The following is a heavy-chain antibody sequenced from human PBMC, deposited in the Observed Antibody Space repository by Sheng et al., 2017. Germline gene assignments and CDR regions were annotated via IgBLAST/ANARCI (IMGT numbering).Heavy chain of an antibody. CDR3: ARREQQLGGSFDL. Sequence: DVQLVQSGAEVKKPGESLKISCKGSGYTFTNYWIGWVRQMPEKGLEWMGIIYPSDSDTRYSPSFQGQVTISVDKSISTAYLQWSSLKASDTTMYYCARREQQLGGSFDLWGRGTLVTVSS. V-gene: IGHV5-51*03. J-gene: IGHJ2*01. CDR1: GYTFTNYW. D-gene: IGHD1-26*01. CDR2: IYPSDSDT.